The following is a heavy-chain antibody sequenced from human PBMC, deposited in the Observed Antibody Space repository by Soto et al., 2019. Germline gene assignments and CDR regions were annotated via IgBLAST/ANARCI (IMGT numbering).Heavy chain of an antibody. CDR2: IYHSGST. D-gene: IGHD1-26*01. CDR1: GGSISSGGYS. Sequence: KPSETLSLTCAVSGGSISSGGYSWSWIRQPPGKGLEWIGYIYHSGSTYYNPSLKSRVTISVDRSKNQFSLKLSSVTAADTAVYYCARGSVGARFDYWGQGTLVTVSS. J-gene: IGHJ4*02. CDR3: ARGSVGARFDY. V-gene: IGHV4-30-2*01.